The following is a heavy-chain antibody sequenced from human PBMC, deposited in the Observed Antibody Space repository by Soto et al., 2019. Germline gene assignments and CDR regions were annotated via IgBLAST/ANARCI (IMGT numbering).Heavy chain of an antibody. CDR2: SSNSGTFA. J-gene: IGHJ4*02. CDR1: GFTFSDYY. CDR3: ARSGDNFNVLDY. Sequence: GGSLRLSCAASGFTFSDYYMSWVRQAPGRGLEWISYSSNSGTFARYATSVKGRFSISRDNANNSLYLEMNSLRVEDTAVYYCARSGDNFNVLDYWGQGTPVTV. V-gene: IGHV3-11*06. D-gene: IGHD1-1*01.